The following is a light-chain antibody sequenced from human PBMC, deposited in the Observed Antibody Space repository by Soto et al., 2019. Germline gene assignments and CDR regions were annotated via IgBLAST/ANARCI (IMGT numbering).Light chain of an antibody. CDR3: SSYAGDNFVL. V-gene: IGLV2-8*01. CDR2: EVS. CDR1: SSDVGGYNY. J-gene: IGLJ2*01. Sequence: QSALTQPPSASGSPGQSVTIPCTGTSSDVGGYNYVSWYQQHPGKVPKLMISEVSKRPSGVPDRFSGSKSGNTASLTVSGLQTDDEADYYCSSYAGDNFVLFGGGTKVTVL.